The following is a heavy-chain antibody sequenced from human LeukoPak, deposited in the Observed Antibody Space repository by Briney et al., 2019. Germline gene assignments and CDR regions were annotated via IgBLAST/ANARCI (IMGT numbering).Heavy chain of an antibody. Sequence: ASVKVSCKASGYTFNGYYLYWVRQAPGQGLEWMGRINPNSGGTNYAQKFQGRVTMTRDTSISTAYMELSRLRSDDTAVYYCARALAYCGGDCYASDYWGQGTLVTVSS. J-gene: IGHJ4*02. CDR3: ARALAYCGGDCYASDY. CDR1: GYTFNGYY. V-gene: IGHV1-2*06. CDR2: INPNSGGT. D-gene: IGHD2-21*02.